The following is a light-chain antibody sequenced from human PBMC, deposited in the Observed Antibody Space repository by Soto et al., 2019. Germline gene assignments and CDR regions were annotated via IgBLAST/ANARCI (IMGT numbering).Light chain of an antibody. CDR3: LQRNNWPPS. J-gene: IGKJ5*01. CDR2: DTS. Sequence: EVVLTQSPATLSVSPGERATLSCRASQRLSGYLVWYQQKPGQSPRLLMSDTSDRASGIPARFSGGGSGTDYTITISSVEPEDVAVYYCLQRNNWPPSFGQGTRLAIK. CDR1: QRLSGY. V-gene: IGKV3-11*01.